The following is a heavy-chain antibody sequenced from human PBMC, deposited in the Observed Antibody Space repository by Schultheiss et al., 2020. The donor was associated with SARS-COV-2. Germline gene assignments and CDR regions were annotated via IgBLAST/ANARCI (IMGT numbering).Heavy chain of an antibody. V-gene: IGHV3-23*01. CDR3: AKAQRGYSSSAFDF. D-gene: IGHD5-18*01. CDR2: ISSSSYT. CDR1: GFTFSSYW. J-gene: IGHJ4*02. Sequence: GGSLRLSCAASGFTFSSYWMSWVRQAPGKGLEWVSYISSSSYTNYADSVKGRFTVSRDNSRNILYLQMNNLRGEDTAVYYCAKAQRGYSSSAFDFWGQGTLVTVSS.